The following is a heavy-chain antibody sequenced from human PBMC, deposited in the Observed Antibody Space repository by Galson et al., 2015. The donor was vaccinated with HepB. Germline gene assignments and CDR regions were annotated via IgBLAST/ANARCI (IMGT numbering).Heavy chain of an antibody. Sequence: SLRLSCAASGFTFSSYAMSWVRQAPGKGLEWVSAISGSGGSTYYADSVKGRFTISRDNSKNTLYLQMNSLRAEDTAVYYCAKGHFMQDAFDIWGQGTMVTVSS. CDR3: AKGHFMQDAFDI. CDR2: ISGSGGST. D-gene: IGHD3-16*01. V-gene: IGHV3-23*01. J-gene: IGHJ3*02. CDR1: GFTFSSYA.